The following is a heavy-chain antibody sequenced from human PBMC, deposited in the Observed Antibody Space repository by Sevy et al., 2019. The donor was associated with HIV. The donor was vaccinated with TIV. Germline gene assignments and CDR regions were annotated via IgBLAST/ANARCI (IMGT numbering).Heavy chain of an antibody. CDR1: GFTFSSFA. J-gene: IGHJ4*02. Sequence: GGSLRLSCAASGFTFSSFAMSWVRHIPGKGLEWVSTINGRGGSVYYADSVKGRFTLSRDNSNNTVFLQMNRLRDEDTAVYYCARPTPRIAPSSAAFFDYWGQCTLVTVSS. V-gene: IGHV3-23*01. CDR3: ARPTPRIAPSSAAFFDY. CDR2: INGRGGSV. D-gene: IGHD1-26*01.